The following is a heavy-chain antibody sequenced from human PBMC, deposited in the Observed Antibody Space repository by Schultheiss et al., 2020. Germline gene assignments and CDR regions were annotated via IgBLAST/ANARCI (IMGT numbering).Heavy chain of an antibody. CDR2: GFYTGTT. CDR3: ARGQGSTSRYFGGYYYYYYMDV. CDR1: GGSFSGYY. D-gene: IGHD2-2*01. V-gene: IGHV4-34*01. Sequence: SETLALTCAVYGGSFSGYYWSWIRQPPGKGLEWIGGGFYTGTTYYNPSLKSRVTISVDTSKNQFSLKLSSVTAADTAVYYCARGQGSTSRYFGGYYYYYYMDVWGKGNTGTVSS. J-gene: IGHJ6*03.